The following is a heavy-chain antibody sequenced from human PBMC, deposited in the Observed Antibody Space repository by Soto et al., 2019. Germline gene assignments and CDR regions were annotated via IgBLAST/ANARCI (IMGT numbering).Heavy chain of an antibody. D-gene: IGHD2-21*01. CDR2: IYYSGST. CDR3: ASWGGDDAFAI. J-gene: IGHJ3*02. V-gene: IGHV4-59*01. Sequence: TSETLSLTCTVSGGSISSYYWSWIRQPPGKGLEWIGYIYYSGSTNYNPSLKSRVTISVDTSKNQFSLKLSSVTAADTAVYYCASWGGDDAFAIWGQGTMVPVSS. CDR1: GGSISSYY.